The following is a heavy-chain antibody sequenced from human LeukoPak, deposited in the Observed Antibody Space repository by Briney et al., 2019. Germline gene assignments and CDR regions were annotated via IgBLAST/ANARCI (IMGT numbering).Heavy chain of an antibody. CDR1: GVSISSSNSY. CDR3: ARDSPFEWDVFGDSFDI. J-gene: IGHJ3*02. CDR2: IYYSGNT. Sequence: MSSETLSLTCTVSGVSISSSNSYWGWIRQPPGKGLEWIGSIYYSGNTYYNASLKSQVSISIDTSKNQFSLKMSSVTAADTAVYYCARDSPFEWDVFGDSFDIWGQGTVVTVSS. D-gene: IGHD1-26*01. V-gene: IGHV4-39*07.